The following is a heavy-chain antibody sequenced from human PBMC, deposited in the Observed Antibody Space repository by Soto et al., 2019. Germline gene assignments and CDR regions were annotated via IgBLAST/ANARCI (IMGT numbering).Heavy chain of an antibody. CDR1: GGSISSGGYY. V-gene: IGHV4-61*08. J-gene: IGHJ6*02. D-gene: IGHD1-26*01. CDR2: IYYTGST. CDR3: ARGRGRGLRDYYFYGMDV. Sequence: KASETLSLTCTVSGGSISSGGYYWNWVRQPPGKGLEWIGYIYYTGSTNYNPSLKSRVSLSVDTSKDQISLRLRSVTAADTAVYYCARGRGRGLRDYYFYGMDVWGQGTTVTVSS.